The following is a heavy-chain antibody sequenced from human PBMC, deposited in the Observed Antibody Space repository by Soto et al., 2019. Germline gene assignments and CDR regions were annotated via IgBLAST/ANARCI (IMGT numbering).Heavy chain of an antibody. CDR1: GFPFSSFA. CDR3: TTGPFIAGDY. J-gene: IGHJ4*02. V-gene: IGHV3-23*01. D-gene: IGHD1-1*01. Sequence: EVQLLESGGGLVQPGGSLRLSCAASGFPFSSFAMSWVRQAPGKGLEWVSVITSSSDSTSVADSVKGRFTISRDNSKNTLYLQLNNLRAEDTAIYYCTTGPFIAGDYWGQGTLVTVTS. CDR2: ITSSSDST.